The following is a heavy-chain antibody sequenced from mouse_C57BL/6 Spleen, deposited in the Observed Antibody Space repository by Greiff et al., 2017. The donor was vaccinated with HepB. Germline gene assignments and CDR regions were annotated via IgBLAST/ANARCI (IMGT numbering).Heavy chain of an antibody. J-gene: IGHJ3*01. D-gene: IGHD2-4*01. CDR1: GYTFTSYW. Sequence: QVQLKQPGAELVMPGASVKLSCKASGYTFTSYWMHWVKQRPGQGLEWIGEIDPSDSYTNYNQKFKGKSTLTVDKSSSTAYMQLSSLTSEDSAVYYCARRGYDYDPFAYWGQGTLVTVSA. CDR3: ARRGYDYDPFAY. CDR2: IDPSDSYT. V-gene: IGHV1-69*01.